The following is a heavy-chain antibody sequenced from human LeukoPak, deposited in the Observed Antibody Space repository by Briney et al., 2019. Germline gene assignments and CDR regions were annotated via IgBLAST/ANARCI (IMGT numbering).Heavy chain of an antibody. CDR1: GGSISSGSYY. Sequence: SQTLSLTCTVSGGSISSGSYYWSWIRQPAGKGLEWIGRIYTSGSTNYNPSLKSRVTISVDTSKNQFSLKLSSVTAADTAVYYCARGVRYFDWLGYYYYYYMDVWGKGTTVTISS. CDR2: IYTSGST. V-gene: IGHV4-61*02. D-gene: IGHD3-9*01. J-gene: IGHJ6*03. CDR3: ARGVRYFDWLGYYYYYYMDV.